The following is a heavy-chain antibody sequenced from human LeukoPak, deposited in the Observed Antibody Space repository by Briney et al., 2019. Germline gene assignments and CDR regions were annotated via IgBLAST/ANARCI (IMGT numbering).Heavy chain of an antibody. CDR1: GFTFSSYG. V-gene: IGHV3-30*18. J-gene: IGHJ4*02. Sequence: PGRSLRLSCAASGFTFSSYGMHWVRQAPGKGLEWVAVISYDGSNKYYADSVKGRFTISRDNSKNTLYLQMNSLRAEDTAVYYCAKDKMYYYDSSGVDYWGQGTLVTVSS. CDR3: AKDKMYYYDSSGVDY. D-gene: IGHD3-22*01. CDR2: ISYDGSNK.